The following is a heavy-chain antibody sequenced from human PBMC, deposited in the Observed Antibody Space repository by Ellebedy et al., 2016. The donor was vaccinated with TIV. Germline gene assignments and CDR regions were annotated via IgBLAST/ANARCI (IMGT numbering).Heavy chain of an antibody. CDR3: AKDVASATYLFDY. D-gene: IGHD6-19*01. J-gene: IGHJ4*02. Sequence: GESLKISCAASGFTFGFSFSRYAMSWVRQAPGKGLEWVSTITTSGGGTYYADSVKGRFTISRDNSKNTLYLQMNSLRAEDTAAYYCAKDVASATYLFDYWGQGTLVTVSS. CDR2: ITTSGGGT. CDR1: GFTFGFSFSRYA. V-gene: IGHV3-23*01.